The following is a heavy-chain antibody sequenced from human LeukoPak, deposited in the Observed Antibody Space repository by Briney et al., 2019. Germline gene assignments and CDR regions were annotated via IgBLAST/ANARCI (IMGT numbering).Heavy chain of an antibody. CDR2: ISSSRSYI. V-gene: IGHV3-21*01. CDR3: ARDPYYYGSGSYPDYHSGMDV. CDR1: GFPLNSYS. Sequence: GGSLRLSCAASGFPLNSYSMNWVRQAPGKGLEGVSSISSSRSYIFYADSVKGRFTISRDNAKNSLYLQMNSLRAEDTAVYYCARDPYYYGSGSYPDYHSGMDVWGKGTTVTVSS. D-gene: IGHD3-10*01. J-gene: IGHJ6*04.